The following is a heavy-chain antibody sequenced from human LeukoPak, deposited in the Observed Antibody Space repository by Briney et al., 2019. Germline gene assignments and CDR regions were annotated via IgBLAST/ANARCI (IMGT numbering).Heavy chain of an antibody. V-gene: IGHV1-2*02. CDR1: GYNFLAHY. CDR2: IDSNTGGS. CDR3: ARDLYGSLSYGLDT. J-gene: IGHJ5*02. D-gene: IGHD3-16*01. Sequence: ASVTVSCKTSGYNFLAHYIHWLRQTPGQGLEWMGWIDSNTGGSMTAQKFQGGVSLTRDTATTTAYLEVRRLTADDTAVYFCARDLYGSLSYGLDTWGQGTLVIVSS.